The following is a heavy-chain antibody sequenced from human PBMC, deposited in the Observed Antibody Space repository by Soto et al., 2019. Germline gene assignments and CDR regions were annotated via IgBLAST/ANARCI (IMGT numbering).Heavy chain of an antibody. CDR1: GFTVSRND. CDR2: IYTGGGT. J-gene: IGHJ4*02. CDR3: VRSFFCSGGSCYSISSH. Sequence: EVQLVESGGGLVQPGGSLRLSCAPSGFTVSRNDMSWVRQAPGKGLEWVSVIYTGGGTYYADSVKGRFTISRDNSKNTLYLQMNSLRDEDTAVYYCVRSFFCSGGSCYSISSHWGQGTLVTVSS. V-gene: IGHV3-66*01. D-gene: IGHD2-15*01.